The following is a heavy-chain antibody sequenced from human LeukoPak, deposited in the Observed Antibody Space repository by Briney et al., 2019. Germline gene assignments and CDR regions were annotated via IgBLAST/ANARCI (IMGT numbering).Heavy chain of an antibody. D-gene: IGHD4-17*01. V-gene: IGHV4-59*08. CDR2: IYYSGST. CDR1: GDSISSYY. CDR3: ARHGDYDAFDI. Sequence: PSETLSLTCTVSGDSISSYYWSWIRQPPGKGLEWIGYIYYSGSTNYNPSLKSRVTISVDTSKNQFSLKLSSVTAADTAVYYCARHGDYDAFDIWGQGTMVTVSS. J-gene: IGHJ3*02.